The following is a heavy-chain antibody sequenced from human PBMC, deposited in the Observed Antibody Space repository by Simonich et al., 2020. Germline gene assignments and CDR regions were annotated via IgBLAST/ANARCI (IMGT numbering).Heavy chain of an antibody. D-gene: IGHD2-15*01. J-gene: IGHJ4*02. Sequence: QVQLVQSGAEVKKPGASVKVSCKASGYTFTSYGISWGRQAPGQGLEWMGWFSAYNGNTNYAQKRQGRVPMTTDTSTSTAYMELRSLRSDDTAVYYCARASRGTWWYYYFDYWGQGTLVTVSS. V-gene: IGHV1-18*01. CDR3: ARASRGTWWYYYFDY. CDR2: FSAYNGNT. CDR1: GYTFTSYG.